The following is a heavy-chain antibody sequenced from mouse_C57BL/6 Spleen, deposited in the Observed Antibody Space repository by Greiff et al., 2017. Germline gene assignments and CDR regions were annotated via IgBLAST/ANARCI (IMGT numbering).Heavy chain of an antibody. CDR3: ARGNDYPAWFAY. J-gene: IGHJ3*01. V-gene: IGHV5-6*01. D-gene: IGHD2-4*01. Sequence: EVQRVESGGDLVKPGGSLKLSCAASGFTFSSYGMSWVRQTPDKRLEWVATISSGGSYTYYPDSVKGRFTISRDNAKNTLYLQMSSLKSEDTAMYYWARGNDYPAWFAYWGQGTLVTVSA. CDR1: GFTFSSYG. CDR2: ISSGGSYT.